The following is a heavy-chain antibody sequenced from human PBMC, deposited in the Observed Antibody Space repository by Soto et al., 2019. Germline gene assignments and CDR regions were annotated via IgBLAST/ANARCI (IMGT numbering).Heavy chain of an antibody. CDR1: GFSLSTNGAS. V-gene: IGHV2-5*02. CDR3: THRRVDTTVDRTKKAHWDFDL. CDR2: IYWDGDG. Sequence: QITLRESGPTLVKPTQTLTLTCSFSGFSLSTNGASVGWIRQPPGMALAGLALIYWDGDGHYRPALKSRLTITKDTSKTQVVHTKANMNPVDTATYDWTHRRVDTTVDRTKKAHWDFDLWGRGTLVTVSS. J-gene: IGHJ2*01. D-gene: IGHD5-18*01.